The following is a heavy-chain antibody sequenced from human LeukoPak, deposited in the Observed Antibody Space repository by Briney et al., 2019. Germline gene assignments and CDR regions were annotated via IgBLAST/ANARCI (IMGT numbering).Heavy chain of an antibody. CDR2: IKQDGSEK. Sequence: GGSLRLSCVASGFTFTSYWMSWIRQAPGKGLEWVANIKQDGSEKYYLDSLEGRFTISRDNAKNSVYLQIDRLRAEDTAVYYCARRGTIAVPVFWFDPWGQGTLVTVSS. V-gene: IGHV3-7*01. CDR3: ARRGTIAVPVFWFDP. CDR1: GFTFTSYW. D-gene: IGHD6-19*01. J-gene: IGHJ5*02.